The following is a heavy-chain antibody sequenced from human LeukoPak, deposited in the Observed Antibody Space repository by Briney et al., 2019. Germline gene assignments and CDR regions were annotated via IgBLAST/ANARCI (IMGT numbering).Heavy chain of an antibody. CDR3: AKPLEKYTYGGNFDY. V-gene: IGHV3-23*01. J-gene: IGHJ4*02. D-gene: IGHD4-23*01. Sequence: PGGSLRLSCEASGFTFSSYAMSWVRQAPGKGLAWVSVISSSADSTYYADSVKGRFTISRDNSKNTLYLQMDNLRDEDTAVYYCAKPLEKYTYGGNFDYWGQGILVTVSS. CDR2: ISSSADST. CDR1: GFTFSSYA.